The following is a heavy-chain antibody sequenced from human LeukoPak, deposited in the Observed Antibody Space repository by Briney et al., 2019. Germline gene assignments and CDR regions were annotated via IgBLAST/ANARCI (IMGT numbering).Heavy chain of an antibody. CDR2: MNPNSGNT. CDR1: GYTFTSYD. J-gene: IGHJ5*02. Sequence: ASVKVSCKASGYTFTSYDINWVRQATGQGLEWMGWMNPNSGNTGYAQKFQGRVTMTRNTSISTAYMELSSLRSEDTAVYYCARETDRGVVIRTLGLHNWFDPWGQGTLVTVSS. D-gene: IGHD3-3*01. V-gene: IGHV1-8*01. CDR3: ARETDRGVVIRTLGLHNWFDP.